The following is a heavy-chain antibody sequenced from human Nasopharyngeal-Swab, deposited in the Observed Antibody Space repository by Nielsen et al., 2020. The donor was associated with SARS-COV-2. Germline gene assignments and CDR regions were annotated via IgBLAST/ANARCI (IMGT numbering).Heavy chain of an antibody. V-gene: IGHV1-18*01. Sequence: ASVKVSCKASGYTFTSYGISWVRQAPGQGLEWMGWISAYNGNTDYAQKLQGRVTMTTDTSMSTAYMELRSLRSDDTAVYYCARRSSRDYYDSSGYEDYWGQGTLVTVSS. J-gene: IGHJ4*02. D-gene: IGHD3-22*01. CDR3: ARRSSRDYYDSSGYEDY. CDR2: ISAYNGNT. CDR1: GYTFTSYG.